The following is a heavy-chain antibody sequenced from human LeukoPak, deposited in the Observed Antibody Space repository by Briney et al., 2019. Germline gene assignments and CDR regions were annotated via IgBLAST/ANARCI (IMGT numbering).Heavy chain of an antibody. J-gene: IGHJ5*02. D-gene: IGHD5-18*01. CDR3: AREDHTANNWFDP. CDR1: GGSFSSYG. V-gene: IGHV1-69*05. CDR2: IIPMLCRS. Sequence: SVKVSCKASGGSFSSYGISWVRQAPGQGLEWMGGIIPMLCRSNCAQKFQGRVTISTDESTSTAYMEMSSLRSEDTAVYYCAREDHTANNWFDPWGQGTLVTVSS.